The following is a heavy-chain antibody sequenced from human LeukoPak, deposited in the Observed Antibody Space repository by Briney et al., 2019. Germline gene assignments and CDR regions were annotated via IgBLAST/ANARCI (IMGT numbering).Heavy chain of an antibody. J-gene: IGHJ4*02. CDR3: ARGTRTVIPDC. V-gene: IGHV5-51*01. Sequence: GESLKILGKGSEYSFTSYWIGWVGQMPGKGLEWMGIIYLGDSDTRYSPSFQGQVTIAADKSISTAYLQWSSLKASDTAMYYCARGTRTVIPDCWGRGTLVTVSS. CDR1: EYSFTSYW. D-gene: IGHD4-17*01. CDR2: IYLGDSDT.